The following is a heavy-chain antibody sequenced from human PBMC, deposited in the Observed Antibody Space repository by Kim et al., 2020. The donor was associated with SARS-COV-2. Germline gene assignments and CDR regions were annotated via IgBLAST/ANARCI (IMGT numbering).Heavy chain of an antibody. CDR3: AKDNMVLITMVRGVPAVGMDV. CDR2: ISGSGGST. J-gene: IGHJ6*02. V-gene: IGHV3-23*01. Sequence: GGSLRLSCAASGFTFSSYAMSWVRQAPGKGLEWVSAISGSGGSTYYADSVKGRFTISRDNSKNTLYLQMNSLRAEDTAVYYCAKDNMVLITMVRGVPAVGMDVWGQGTTVTVSS. D-gene: IGHD3-10*01. CDR1: GFTFSSYA.